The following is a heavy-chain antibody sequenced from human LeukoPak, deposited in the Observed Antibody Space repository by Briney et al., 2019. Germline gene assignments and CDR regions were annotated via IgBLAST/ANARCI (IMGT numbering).Heavy chain of an antibody. Sequence: SETLSLTCAVYGGPFSGYYWSWIRQPPGKALEWIGEINHSGSTNYNPSLKSRVTISVDTSKNQFSLKLSSVTAADTAVYYCARHYYEDDYWGQGTLVTVSS. CDR2: INHSGST. J-gene: IGHJ4*02. CDR1: GGPFSGYY. CDR3: ARHYYEDDY. D-gene: IGHD3-22*01. V-gene: IGHV4-34*01.